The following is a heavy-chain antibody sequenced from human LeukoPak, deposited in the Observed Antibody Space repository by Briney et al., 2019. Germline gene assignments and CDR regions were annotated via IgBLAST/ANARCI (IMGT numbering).Heavy chain of an antibody. V-gene: IGHV4-30-4*07. CDR1: GGSISSGGYS. J-gene: IGHJ4*02. Sequence: SETLSLTCAVSGGSISSGGYSWSWMRQPPGKGLAWIVHMFYSGSTSYNSSLKSRVTISIDTSKNQFSLQLSSVTAADTAVYYCASWADSPPPLVTRYFDHWGQGTLVTVAS. CDR3: ASWADSPPPLVTRYFDH. CDR2: MFYSGST. D-gene: IGHD3-9*01.